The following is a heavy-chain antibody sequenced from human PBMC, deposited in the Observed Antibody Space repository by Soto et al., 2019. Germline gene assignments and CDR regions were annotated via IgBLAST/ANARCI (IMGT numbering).Heavy chain of an antibody. CDR2: MSYDGSNK. J-gene: IGHJ6*02. D-gene: IGHD6-13*01. Sequence: QVQLVESGGGVVQPGRSLRLSCAASGFTFSSYAMHWVRQAPGKGLERVAVMSYDGSNKYYADSVKGRFTISRDNAKKTLYLQMNSLGPEDTAVYYCSRYQREPYSSSWPPLGYYYGMDVWGQGTTVTVSS. V-gene: IGHV3-30-3*01. CDR3: SRYQREPYSSSWPPLGYYYGMDV. CDR1: GFTFSSYA.